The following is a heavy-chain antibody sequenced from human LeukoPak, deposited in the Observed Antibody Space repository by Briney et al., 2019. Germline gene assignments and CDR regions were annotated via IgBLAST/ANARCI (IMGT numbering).Heavy chain of an antibody. J-gene: IGHJ6*03. CDR1: GGSISSYY. D-gene: IGHD3-3*01. V-gene: IGHV4-4*07. Sequence: SETLSLTCTVYGGSISSYYWSWIRQPAGKGLEWIGRIYTSGSTNYNPSLKSRVTISVDTSKNQFSLKLSSVTAADTAVYYCARESRPYYDFWSGYSKGDYYYYYMDVWGKGTTVTVSS. CDR2: IYTSGST. CDR3: ARESRPYYDFWSGYSKGDYYYYYMDV.